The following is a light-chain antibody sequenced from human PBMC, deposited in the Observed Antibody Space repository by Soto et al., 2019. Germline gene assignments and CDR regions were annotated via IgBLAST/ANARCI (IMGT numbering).Light chain of an antibody. CDR3: QSYDSSLSGSV. J-gene: IGLJ2*01. V-gene: IGLV1-40*01. CDR1: SSNIGAGYD. CDR2: GNS. Sequence: QSVLTQPPSVSGAPGQRVTISCTGSSSNIGAGYDVHWYQQLPGTAPKLLIYGNSNRPSGVPDRFSGSKSGTSASLAITGLKAKDEADYYCQSYDSSLSGSVFGGGTKLTVL.